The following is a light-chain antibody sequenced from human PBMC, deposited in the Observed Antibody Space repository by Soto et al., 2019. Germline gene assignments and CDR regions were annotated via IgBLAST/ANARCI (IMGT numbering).Light chain of an antibody. V-gene: IGKV3D-15*01. J-gene: IGKJ4*01. Sequence: EIVMTQSPGTLSVSTEEGATLSCRASQSVDRNLAWYQQKPGQAPRLLIYGASTRPTGIPDRFSGSGSGREFSLTISSLQSEDFAVYYCQQYDSWPLTFGGGTKVEIK. CDR3: QQYDSWPLT. CDR1: QSVDRN. CDR2: GAS.